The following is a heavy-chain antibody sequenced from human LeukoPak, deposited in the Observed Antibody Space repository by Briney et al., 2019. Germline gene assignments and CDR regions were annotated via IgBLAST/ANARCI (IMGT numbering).Heavy chain of an antibody. CDR3: ARGHMVASYYSDY. Sequence: PGRSLRLSCSASGFTLSNYGMSWVRQAPGKGLEWVSVISVKGRFTISRHNSKNTLYLQMNSLRAEDTAVYYCARGHMVASYYSDYWGQGTLVTVSS. V-gene: IGHV3-53*04. D-gene: IGHD2-21*01. CDR1: GFTLSNYG. CDR2: IS. J-gene: IGHJ4*02.